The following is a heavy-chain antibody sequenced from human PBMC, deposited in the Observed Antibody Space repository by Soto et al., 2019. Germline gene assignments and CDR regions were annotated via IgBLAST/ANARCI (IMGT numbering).Heavy chain of an antibody. J-gene: IGHJ5*02. V-gene: IGHV1-18*01. CDR3: ARVVGSRGHWFDP. CDR2: ISAYNGNT. Sequence: QVQLVQSGAEVKKPGASVKVSCKASGYNFNSYTISWVRQAPGQGLEWMGRISAYNGNTNYAQKLQGRVTMTTDTXRGTAYIELRSLRSDATAGYDCARVVGSRGHWFDPWGQGTLVTVSS. D-gene: IGHD2-15*01. CDR1: GYNFNSYT.